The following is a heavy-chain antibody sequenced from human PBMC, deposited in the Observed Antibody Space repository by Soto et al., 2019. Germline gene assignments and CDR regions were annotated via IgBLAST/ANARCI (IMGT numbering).Heavy chain of an antibody. CDR3: ARDLLHQLAENNNFDY. J-gene: IGHJ4*02. CDR2: TYHRSEWYT. V-gene: IGHV6-1*01. D-gene: IGHD2-2*01. Sequence: SQTLSLTCAISGDSVSSNSAAWNWIRQSPSRGLEWLGRTYHRSEWYTDYAAFVKSRITINPDPSKNQFSLQLNSVTPEDTAVYYCARDLLHQLAENNNFDYWGQGTLVTVSS. CDR1: GDSVSSNSAA.